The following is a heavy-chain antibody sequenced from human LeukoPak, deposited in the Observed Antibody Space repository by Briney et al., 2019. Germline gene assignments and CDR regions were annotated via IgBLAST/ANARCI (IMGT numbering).Heavy chain of an antibody. D-gene: IGHD2-2*01. CDR1: GFTFSSYS. CDR2: ISSSSSTI. J-gene: IGHJ4*02. Sequence: GGSLRLSCAASGFTFSSYSMNWVRQAPGKGLEWVSYISSSSSTIYYADSVKGRFTISRDNAKNSLYLQMNSLRAEDTAVYYCAREADIVVVPAANDYWGQGTLVTVSS. CDR3: AREADIVVVPAANDY. V-gene: IGHV3-48*01.